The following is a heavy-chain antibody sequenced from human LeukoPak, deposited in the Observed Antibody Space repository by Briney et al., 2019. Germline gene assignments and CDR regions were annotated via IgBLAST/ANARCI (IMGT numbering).Heavy chain of an antibody. CDR1: GFTFSSYW. D-gene: IGHD2-2*01. CDR3: ARDDCSSISCYHNWFDP. Sequence: SGGSLRLSCAASGFTFSSYWMSWVRQVPGKGLEWVANIKQDGSEKYYVDSVKGRFTISRDNAKNSLYLQMNSLRAEDTAVYYCARDDCSSISCYHNWFDPWGQGTLVTVSS. V-gene: IGHV3-7*01. CDR2: IKQDGSEK. J-gene: IGHJ5*02.